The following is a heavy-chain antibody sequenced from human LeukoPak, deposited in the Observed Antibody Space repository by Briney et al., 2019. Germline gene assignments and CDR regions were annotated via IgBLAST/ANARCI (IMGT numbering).Heavy chain of an antibody. CDR1: GGSISGYY. Sequence: SETLSLTCSVSGGSISGYYWNWIRQPPGKGLEWIGRIYSSGNTNYNPSLESRVTMSVDTSKNQFFLKLFSVTAADTAVYYCARDLGGYNYGYSFDFWGQGTLVTVSS. CDR3: ARDLGGYNYGYSFDF. D-gene: IGHD5-18*01. J-gene: IGHJ4*02. V-gene: IGHV4-4*07. CDR2: IYSSGNT.